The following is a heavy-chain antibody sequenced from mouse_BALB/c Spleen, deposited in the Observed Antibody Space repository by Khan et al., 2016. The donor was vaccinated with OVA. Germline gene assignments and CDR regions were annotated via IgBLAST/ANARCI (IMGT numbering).Heavy chain of an antibody. CDR3: SRDVATEYFNF. CDR1: GYTFTDYY. V-gene: IGHV1-84*02. Sequence: QIQLVQSGPELVKPGASVKISCKASGYTFTDYYINWVKQKPGQGLEWIGWIYPGTGDTQYNEKFKGKATLTVDTSSRTVYMQVSSLTSEDTAVYFCSRDVATEYFNFWGQGTTLTVSS. CDR2: IYPGTGDT. J-gene: IGHJ2*01. D-gene: IGHD1-2*01.